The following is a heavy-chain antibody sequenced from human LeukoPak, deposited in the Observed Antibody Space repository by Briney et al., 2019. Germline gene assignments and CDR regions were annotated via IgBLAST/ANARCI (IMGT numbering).Heavy chain of an antibody. CDR3: ARLGEYYDSSGYYFDY. CDR1: GYSFTSYW. D-gene: IGHD3-22*01. CDR2: IYPGDSDT. V-gene: IGHV5-51*01. Sequence: GESLKISCNGSGYSFTSYWIGWVRQMPGKGLEWMGIIYPGDSDTRYSPSFQGQVTISADKSISTAYLQWSSLKASDTAMYYCARLGEYYDSSGYYFDYWGQGTLVTVSS. J-gene: IGHJ4*02.